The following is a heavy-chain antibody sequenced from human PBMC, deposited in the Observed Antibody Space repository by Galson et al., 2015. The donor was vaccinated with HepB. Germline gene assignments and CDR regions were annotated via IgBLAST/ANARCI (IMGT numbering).Heavy chain of an antibody. V-gene: IGHV3-30*04. D-gene: IGHD2-15*01. CDR3: ARDRSLSYCSGGSCYLDY. J-gene: IGHJ4*02. CDR2: ISYDGSNK. Sequence: SLRLSCAASGFTFSSYAMHWVRQAPGKGLEWVAVISYDGSNKYYADSVKGRLTISRDNSKNTLYLQMNSLRAEDTAVYYCARDRSLSYCSGGSCYLDYWGQGTLVTVSS. CDR1: GFTFSSYA.